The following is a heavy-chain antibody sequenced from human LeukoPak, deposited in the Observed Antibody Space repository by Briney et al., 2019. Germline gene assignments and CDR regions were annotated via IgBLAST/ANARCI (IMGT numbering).Heavy chain of an antibody. CDR2: ITSPVGHI. CDR3: ATDGRSSGWYGFDY. D-gene: IGHD6-19*01. J-gene: IGHJ4*02. Sequence: GGSLRLSCAASGFTFSTYSMNWVRQAPGKGLEWVSSITSPVGHIYYADSLKGRITISGDNARSSLYLQMNSLRAEDTAVYYCATDGRSSGWYGFDYWGRGTLVTVSS. V-gene: IGHV3-21*01. CDR1: GFTFSTYS.